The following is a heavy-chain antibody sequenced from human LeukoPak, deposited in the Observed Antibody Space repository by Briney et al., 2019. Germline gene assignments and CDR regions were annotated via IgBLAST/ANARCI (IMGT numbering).Heavy chain of an antibody. D-gene: IGHD6-19*01. CDR1: GGSVSGGGYY. CDR3: ARVAVLVQQWLVIDC. CDR2: IYDTGST. J-gene: IGHJ4*02. Sequence: ETLSLTCTVSGGSVSGGGYYWSWIRQPPGKGLEWIGYIYDTGSTNYNPSLKSRVTISADTSRDQFSLKLRSVTAADTAVYYCARVAVLVQQWLVIDCWGQGTLVSVSS. V-gene: IGHV4-61*08.